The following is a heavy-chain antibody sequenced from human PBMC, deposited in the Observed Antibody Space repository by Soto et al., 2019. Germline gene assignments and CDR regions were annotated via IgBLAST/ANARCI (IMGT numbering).Heavy chain of an antibody. CDR1: GFSFDKAW. CDR3: ITDPYYDFWSGYHFDY. J-gene: IGHJ4*02. CDR2: IRNKTDGGTS. Sequence: LRLSCAASGFSFDKAWMSWVRLTPGRGLEWVGRIRNKTDGGTSDYPSSVRDRFTVSRDDSRSILYLQMNTLKTEDTAVYYCITDPYYDFWSGYHFDYWRQVALVPVSS. V-gene: IGHV3-15*01. D-gene: IGHD3-3*01.